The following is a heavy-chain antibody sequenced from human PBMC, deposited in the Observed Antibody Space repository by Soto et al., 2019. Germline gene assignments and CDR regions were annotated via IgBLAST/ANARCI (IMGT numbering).Heavy chain of an antibody. J-gene: IGHJ4*02. V-gene: IGHV1-69*06. Sequence: QVQLVQSGAEVKKPGSSVKVSCKASGGTFSSYAFSWVRQAPGQGLEWMGGIIPLLATPNYAQKFQGRVTITADKSTSTAYMELSSLRSEATAVYFCAGGRGASAGYYFDYWGQETLVTVSS. CDR2: IIPLLATP. CDR1: GGTFSSYA. CDR3: AGGRGASAGYYFDY. D-gene: IGHD6-13*01.